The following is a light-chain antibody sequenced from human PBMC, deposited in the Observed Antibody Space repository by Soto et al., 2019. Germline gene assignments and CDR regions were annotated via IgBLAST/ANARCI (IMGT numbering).Light chain of an antibody. V-gene: IGLV6-57*01. CDR1: SGSIASNY. Sequence: NFMLTQPHSVSESPGKTVTISCTRSSGSIASNYVQWYQQRPGSSPTTVIYEDNQRPSGVPDRFSSSIDSSSNSASLTISGLETEDEADYYCQSYDATNQVFGGGTKLTVL. CDR3: QSYDATNQV. CDR2: EDN. J-gene: IGLJ3*02.